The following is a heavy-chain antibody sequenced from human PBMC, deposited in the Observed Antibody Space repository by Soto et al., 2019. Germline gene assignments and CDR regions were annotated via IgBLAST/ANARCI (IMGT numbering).Heavy chain of an antibody. J-gene: IGHJ5*02. CDR1: GGTFSSYA. Sequence: QVQLVQSGAEVKKPGSSVKVSCKASGGTFSSYAISWVRQAPGQGLEWMGGIIPIFGTANYAQKFQGRVTITADKSASTAYMELSSLRSEDTAVYYCARDYYDSSGEPNWFDPWGQGTLVTVSS. CDR3: ARDYYDSSGEPNWFDP. D-gene: IGHD3-22*01. CDR2: IIPIFGTA. V-gene: IGHV1-69*06.